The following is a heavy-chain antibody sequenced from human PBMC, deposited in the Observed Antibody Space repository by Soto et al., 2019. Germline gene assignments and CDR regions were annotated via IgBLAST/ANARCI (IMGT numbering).Heavy chain of an antibody. Sequence: PGGSLRLSCAASGFTSSSYSMNWVRQAPGKGLEWVSSISSSSSYIYYADSVKGRFTISRDNAKNSLYLQMNSLRAEDTAVYYCARGRSHTRARIAAAAIEYWGQGTLVTVSS. J-gene: IGHJ4*02. V-gene: IGHV3-21*01. CDR3: ARGRSHTRARIAAAAIEY. D-gene: IGHD6-13*01. CDR1: GFTSSSYS. CDR2: ISSSSSYI.